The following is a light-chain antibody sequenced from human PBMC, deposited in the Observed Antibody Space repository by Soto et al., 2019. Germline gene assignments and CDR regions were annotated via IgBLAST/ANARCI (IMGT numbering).Light chain of an antibody. Sequence: QSALTQPASVSGSPGQSITISCTGTSSDVGAYNYVSWYQQHPGKAPKLMIYDVTNRPSGVSNRFSGSKSGNTASLTISGLQAEDEADYYCSSYTSSSIPGVFGGGTKLTVL. V-gene: IGLV2-14*01. CDR3: SSYTSSSIPGV. CDR2: DVT. CDR1: SSDVGAYNY. J-gene: IGLJ2*01.